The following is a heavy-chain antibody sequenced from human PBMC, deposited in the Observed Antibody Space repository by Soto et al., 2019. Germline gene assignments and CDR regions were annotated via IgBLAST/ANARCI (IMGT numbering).Heavy chain of an antibody. V-gene: IGHV1-3*01. J-gene: IGHJ6*02. CDR1: GYTFSSYA. CDR3: ARTPNYYDMDV. Sequence: ASVKVSCTASGYTFSSYAMHWVRQAPGQRLEWMGWINAGNGNTKYSQKFQGRVTITRGTSASTAYMELSSLRSEDTAVYYCARTPNYYDMDVWGQGTTVTVSS. CDR2: INAGNGNT. D-gene: IGHD3-10*01.